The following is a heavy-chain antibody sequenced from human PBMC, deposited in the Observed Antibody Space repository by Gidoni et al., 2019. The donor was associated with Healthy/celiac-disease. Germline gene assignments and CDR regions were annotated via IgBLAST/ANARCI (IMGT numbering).Heavy chain of an antibody. Sequence: QLQLVQSGAEVKKPVSSVKVTCHASGYTFTGYYMHCVRQAPGQGLEWMGWINPNSGGTNYAQKFQGRVTMTRDTSISTAYMELSRLRSDDTAVYYCARELRGSSGYWGQGTLVTVSS. J-gene: IGHJ4*02. D-gene: IGHD6-19*01. V-gene: IGHV1-2*02. CDR1: GYTFTGYY. CDR3: ARELRGSSGY. CDR2: INPNSGGT.